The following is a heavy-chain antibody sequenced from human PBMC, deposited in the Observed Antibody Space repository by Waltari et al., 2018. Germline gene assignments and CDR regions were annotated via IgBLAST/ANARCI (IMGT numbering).Heavy chain of an antibody. CDR3: ARAYSSGWDRAEYFQH. J-gene: IGHJ1*01. Sequence: HVQLVQSGAEVKKPGSSVKVSCKTSGGPFIRSAISWVRRAPGQGLEWMGGIIPIFGTANYAQKFQGRVTITADESTSTAYMELSSLRSEDTAVYYCARAYSSGWDRAEYFQHWGQGTLVTVSS. D-gene: IGHD6-19*01. CDR1: GGPFIRSA. CDR2: IIPIFGTA. V-gene: IGHV1-69*13.